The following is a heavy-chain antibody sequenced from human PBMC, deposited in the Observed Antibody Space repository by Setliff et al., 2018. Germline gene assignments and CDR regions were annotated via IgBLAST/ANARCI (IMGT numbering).Heavy chain of an antibody. D-gene: IGHD5-18*01. CDR1: GYTFTSYG. V-gene: IGHV1-18*01. J-gene: IGHJ4*02. CDR3: ATFRGYTYGYDY. CDR2: INA. Sequence: ASVKVSCKSSGYTFTSYGINWVRQAPGQGLEWMGWINAYAQKFQGRVTMTIDASTNTAYMELRSLGSDDTAVYYCATFRGYTYGYDYWGQGTLVTVSS.